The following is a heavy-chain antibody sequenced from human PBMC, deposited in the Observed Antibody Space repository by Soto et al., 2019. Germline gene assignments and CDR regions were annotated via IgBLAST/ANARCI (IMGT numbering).Heavy chain of an antibody. CDR3: GRLEGLATISYYFDY. CDR2: VYYSGST. CDR1: GGYVSSSSYY. Sequence: PSETLSLTCPVAGGYVSSSSYYWGWVRQPPGKGLEWIGSVYYSGSTYYNPSLESRVTISVDKSKNQFSLKLMSLSAADTAVYYCGRLEGLATISYYFDYWGQGALVTVSS. J-gene: IGHJ4*02. D-gene: IGHD3-9*01. V-gene: IGHV4-39*01.